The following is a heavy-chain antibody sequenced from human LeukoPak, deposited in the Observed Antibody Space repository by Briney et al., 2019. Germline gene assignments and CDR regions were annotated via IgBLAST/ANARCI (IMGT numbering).Heavy chain of an antibody. CDR1: GFTFSSYE. CDR2: ISSSGSTI. D-gene: IGHD1-1*01. CDR3: ARVPYTLNWFDP. Sequence: GGSLRLSCAASGFTFSSYEMNWVRQAPGKGLEWVSYISSSGSTIYYADSVKGRFTISRDNAKNSLYLQMNSLRSDDTAVYYCARVPYTLNWFDPWGQGTLVTVSS. V-gene: IGHV3-48*03. J-gene: IGHJ5*02.